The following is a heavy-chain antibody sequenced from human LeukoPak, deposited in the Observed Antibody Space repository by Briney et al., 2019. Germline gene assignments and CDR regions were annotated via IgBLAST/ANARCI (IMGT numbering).Heavy chain of an antibody. CDR3: TGCGRIRCSLDSIDF. CDR1: GFTFKTHA. D-gene: IGHD1-26*01. CDR2: IDDSGVIR. Sequence: GGSLRLSCAASGFTFKTHAMSWVRQAPGKGLEWVSRIDDSGVIRSYADSVKGRFTISRDNSKMTLTLQMNSLRAEDTAVYYCTGCGRIRCSLDSIDFWGQGTLVTVSS. V-gene: IGHV3-23*01. J-gene: IGHJ4*02.